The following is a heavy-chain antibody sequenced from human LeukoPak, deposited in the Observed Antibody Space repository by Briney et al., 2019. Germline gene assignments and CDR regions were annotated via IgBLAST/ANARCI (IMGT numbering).Heavy chain of an antibody. CDR3: ARDVYDSSGYYLGMDP. Sequence: SETLSLTCTVSGGSISSYYWTWIRQPPGKGLEWIGYTSYSGSTNYNPSLKSRLTFSVDTSKNQFSLKLSSVTAADTAVYYCARDVYDSSGYYLGMDPWGQGTLVTVSS. J-gene: IGHJ5*02. CDR2: TSYSGST. V-gene: IGHV4-59*01. CDR1: GGSISSYY. D-gene: IGHD3-22*01.